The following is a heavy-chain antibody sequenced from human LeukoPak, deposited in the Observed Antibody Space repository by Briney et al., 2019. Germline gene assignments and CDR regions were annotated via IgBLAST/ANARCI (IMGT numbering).Heavy chain of an antibody. D-gene: IGHD5-18*01. V-gene: IGHV3-15*01. CDR3: TTVKGYSYGYGYDY. CDR2: IRSKTDGGTT. Sequence: GGSLRLSCVASGFSFSNAWMSWVRPAPGKGLEWVGGIRSKTDGGTTAYAAPVKGRFSIARDDSKNTLYLEMNSLKTEDTAVYYCTTVKGYSYGYGYDYWGQGTLVTVSS. CDR1: GFSFSNAW. J-gene: IGHJ4*02.